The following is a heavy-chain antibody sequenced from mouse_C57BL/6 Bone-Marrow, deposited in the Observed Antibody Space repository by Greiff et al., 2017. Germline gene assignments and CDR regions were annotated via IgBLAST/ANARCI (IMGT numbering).Heavy chain of an antibody. CDR3: ARRYNYAMDY. V-gene: IGHV7-3*02. Sequence: EVQLVESGGGLVQPGGSLRLSCATSGFTFTDYYMSWVRQPPGKALEWLGFIRNKANGYTTEYSASVKGLFTISRDNSQSILYLQMNTLRAEDSATYYCARRYNYAMDYWGQGTSVTVSS. CDR2: IRNKANGYTT. CDR1: GFTFTDYY. J-gene: IGHJ4*01. D-gene: IGHD2-12*01.